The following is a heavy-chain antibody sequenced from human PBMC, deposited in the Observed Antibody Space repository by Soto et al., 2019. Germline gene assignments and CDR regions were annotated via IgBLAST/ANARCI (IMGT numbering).Heavy chain of an antibody. CDR1: GDSITSNA. J-gene: IGHJ5*02. Sequence: PSETLSFTCAVSGDSITSNAWYWTRQPAGRGLEWIGYIYNSGTTNYNPSDTRQGIISVDTSKNQLSLKLNSVTAADTAVYYCARVSMSTVSWGFDPWGQGTLVTVSS. V-gene: IGHV4-59*01. CDR2: IYNSGTT. CDR3: ARVSMSTVSWGFDP. D-gene: IGHD4-4*01.